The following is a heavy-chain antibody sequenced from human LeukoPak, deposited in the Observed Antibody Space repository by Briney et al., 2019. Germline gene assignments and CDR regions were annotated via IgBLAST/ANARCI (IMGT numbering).Heavy chain of an antibody. D-gene: IGHD6-19*01. J-gene: IGHJ4*02. CDR1: GGSVSSSNW. Sequence: SETLSLTCAVSGGSVSSSNWWSWVRQPPGKGLEWIGEIYHSGSTNYNPSLKSRVTISVDKSKNQFSLKLSSVTAADTAVYYCARDSADIAVAGSFDYWGQGTLVTVSS. V-gene: IGHV4-4*02. CDR3: ARDSADIAVAGSFDY. CDR2: IYHSGST.